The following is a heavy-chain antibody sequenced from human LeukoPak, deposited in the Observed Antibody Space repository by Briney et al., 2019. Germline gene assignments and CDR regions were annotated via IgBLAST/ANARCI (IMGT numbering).Heavy chain of an antibody. Sequence: SQTLSLTCAVSGGSISSGGYSWSWIRQPPGKGLEWIGYIYHSGSTYCNPSLKSRVTISVDRSKNQFSLKLSSVTAADTAVYYCARALLYIWFDPWGQGTLVTVSS. J-gene: IGHJ5*02. CDR3: ARALLYIWFDP. CDR2: IYHSGST. V-gene: IGHV4-30-2*01. D-gene: IGHD3-10*01. CDR1: GGSISSGGYS.